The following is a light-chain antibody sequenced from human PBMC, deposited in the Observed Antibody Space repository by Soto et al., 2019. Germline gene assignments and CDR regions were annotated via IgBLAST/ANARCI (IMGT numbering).Light chain of an antibody. J-gene: IGKJ4*01. V-gene: IGKV1-9*01. CDR3: QQFHSYPLT. CDR2: GAS. CDR1: QGISSS. Sequence: DIQLTQSPSFLSASVGDRVTITCRASQGISSSLAWFQQKPGKAPNLLIYGASTFQSGVPSRFSGSGSGTECTLTFSSLQPEDFATYYCQQFHSYPLTFGEGTEVEIK.